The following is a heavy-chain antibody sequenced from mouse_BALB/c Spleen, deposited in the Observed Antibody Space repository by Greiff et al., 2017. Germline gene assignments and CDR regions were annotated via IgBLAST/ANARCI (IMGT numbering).Heavy chain of an antibody. V-gene: IGHV5-6*01. CDR2: ISSGGSYT. CDR3: ARHGDGNYGWFAY. D-gene: IGHD2-1*01. J-gene: IGHJ3*01. CDR1: GFTFSSYG. Sequence: EVKLVESGGDLVKPGGSLKLSCAASGFTFSSYGMSWVRQTPDKRLEWVATISSGGSYTYYPDSVKGRFTISRDNAKNTLYLQMSSLKSEDTAMYYCARHGDGNYGWFAYWGQGTLVTVSA.